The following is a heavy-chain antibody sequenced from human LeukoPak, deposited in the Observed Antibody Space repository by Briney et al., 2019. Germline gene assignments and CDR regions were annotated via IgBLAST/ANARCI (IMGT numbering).Heavy chain of an antibody. Sequence: SETPSLTCTVSGGSISSYYWSWIRQPPGRGLEWIGYIYYSGSTNYNPSLKSRVTISVDTSKNQFSLKLSSVSAADTAVYYCARDVGYSADQWGRGTLVTVSS. D-gene: IGHD6-13*01. CDR3: ARDVGYSADQ. CDR1: GGSISSYY. V-gene: IGHV4-59*01. CDR2: IYYSGST. J-gene: IGHJ5*02.